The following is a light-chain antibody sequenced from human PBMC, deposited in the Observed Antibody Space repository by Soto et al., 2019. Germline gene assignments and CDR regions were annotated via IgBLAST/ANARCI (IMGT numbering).Light chain of an antibody. CDR1: QSVSSSY. V-gene: IGKV3-20*01. CDR3: QQYDSSPRT. Sequence: EIVLTQSPGTLSLSPGERATLSCRASQSVSSSYLAWYQQKPGQAPRLLIYGASSRATGIPDRFSGSGSGTVFTLTISRLEPEDFAVYYCQQYDSSPRTFGQGTKVDIK. CDR2: GAS. J-gene: IGKJ1*01.